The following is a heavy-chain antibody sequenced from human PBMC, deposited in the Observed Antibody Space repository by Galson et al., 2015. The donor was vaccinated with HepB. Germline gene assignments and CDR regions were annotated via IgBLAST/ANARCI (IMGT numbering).Heavy chain of an antibody. V-gene: IGHV3-15*01. CDR1: GFTFSNAW. J-gene: IGHJ4*02. CDR2: IKSKTDGGTT. CDR3: TTDNPPRAIPDGSATEQPDY. D-gene: IGHD2-21*01. Sequence: SLRLSCAASGFTFSNAWMSWVRQAPGKGLEWVGRIKSKTDGGTTDYAAPVKGRFTISRDDSKNTLYLQMNSLKTEDTAVYYCTTDNPPRAIPDGSATEQPDYWGQGTLVTVSS.